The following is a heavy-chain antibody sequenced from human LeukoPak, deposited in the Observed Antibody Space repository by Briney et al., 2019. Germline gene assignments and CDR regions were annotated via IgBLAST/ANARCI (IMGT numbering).Heavy chain of an antibody. CDR3: AKFDLFSSSGDY. J-gene: IGHJ4*02. V-gene: IGHV3-23*01. D-gene: IGHD3-22*01. Sequence: GGSLRLSCAASGFTFSSYAMSWVRQAPGKGLEWVSAISGSGGSTYYADSVKGRFTISGDNSKNTLYLQMNSLRAEDTAVYYCAKFDLFSSSGDYWGQGTLVTVSS. CDR2: ISGSGGST. CDR1: GFTFSSYA.